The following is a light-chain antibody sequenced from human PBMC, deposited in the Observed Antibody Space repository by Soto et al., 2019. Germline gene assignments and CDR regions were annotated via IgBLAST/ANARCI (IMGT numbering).Light chain of an antibody. J-gene: IGKJ1*01. CDR3: QQYGTRWT. V-gene: IGKV3-20*01. CDR1: QSVSSNY. Sequence: EIVLTQSPGTLSLSPGERATLSCRASQSVSSNYLAWYQQKPGQAPRLLIYRASNRATGIPDRFSGSGSGTDFTLTISRLEPEDFAVYYWQQYGTRWTFGQGTKVEFK. CDR2: RAS.